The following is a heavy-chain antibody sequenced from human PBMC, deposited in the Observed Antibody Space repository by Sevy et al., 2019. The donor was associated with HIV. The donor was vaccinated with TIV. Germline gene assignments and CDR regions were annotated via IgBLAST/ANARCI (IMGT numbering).Heavy chain of an antibody. CDR1: GFTFSTYA. D-gene: IGHD3-22*01. J-gene: IGHJ4*02. CDR2: ISGTYGST. V-gene: IGHV3-23*01. CDR3: AKDLYYDTSLFDY. Sequence: GGSLRLSCAASGFTFSTYAMSWVRQAPGKGLEWVSGISGTYGSTYYADSVKGRFTISGDNPKNTLYLQMNSLGAEDTALYYCAKDLYYDTSLFDYWGQGIRVTVSS.